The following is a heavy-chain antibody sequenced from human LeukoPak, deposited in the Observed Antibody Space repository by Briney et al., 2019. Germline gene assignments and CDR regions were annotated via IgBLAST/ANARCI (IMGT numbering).Heavy chain of an antibody. Sequence: PGKSLTPSCVVSGSNFDNFAMHWVRQPLGKGLEWVAVISHDGRTKYYADSMKGRFTISRDNSKNTLYLQMNSLRAEDTAVYYCAREGIPYYDSSGSGRFDYWGQGTLVTVSS. V-gene: IGHV3-30*14. CDR3: AREGIPYYDSSGSGRFDY. J-gene: IGHJ4*02. D-gene: IGHD3-22*01. CDR1: GSNFDNFA. CDR2: ISHDGRTK.